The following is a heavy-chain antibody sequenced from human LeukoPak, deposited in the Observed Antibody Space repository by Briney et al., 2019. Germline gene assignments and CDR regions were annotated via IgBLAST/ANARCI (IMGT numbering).Heavy chain of an antibody. J-gene: IGHJ4*02. CDR3: AKDRDSTIYYYDY. Sequence: GGSLRLSCAASGFTSSSYAMSWVRQTPGKGLEWVSTISESGDRTWYADSVKGRFTISRDNSKNTLCLQMNGLRAEDTAVYYCAKDRDSTIYYYDYWGQGTLVTVSS. CDR1: GFTSSSYA. V-gene: IGHV3-23*01. CDR2: ISESGDRT. D-gene: IGHD3-22*01.